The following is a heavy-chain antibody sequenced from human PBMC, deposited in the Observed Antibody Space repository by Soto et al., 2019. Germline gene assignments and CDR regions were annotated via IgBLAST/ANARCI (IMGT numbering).Heavy chain of an antibody. V-gene: IGHV4-61*01. D-gene: IGHD6-13*01. J-gene: IGHJ6*02. CDR3: ARVGSSWYLGMDV. CDR2: IYYTGST. CDR1: GGSISSDSYY. Sequence: SETLSLTCTVSGGSISSDSYYWSWIRQPPGMGLEWIGYIYYTGSTNYNPSLKSRVTISVDTSKNQFSLKLSSVTAADTAVYYCARVGSSWYLGMDVWGQGTTVTVSS.